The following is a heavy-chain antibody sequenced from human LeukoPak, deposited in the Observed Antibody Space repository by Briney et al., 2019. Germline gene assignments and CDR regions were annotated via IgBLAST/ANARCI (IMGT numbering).Heavy chain of an antibody. V-gene: IGHV4-59*01. J-gene: IGHJ6*02. CDR1: GDSISSYY. Sequence: SETLSLTCTVSGDSISSYYWSWIRQPPGKGLEWIGYIYYSGSTDYNPSLMSRVTISVDTSKNQFSLKLSSVTAADTAVYYCARALHSGWNYYGMDVWGQGTTVTVSS. CDR2: IYYSGST. D-gene: IGHD6-19*01. CDR3: ARALHSGWNYYGMDV.